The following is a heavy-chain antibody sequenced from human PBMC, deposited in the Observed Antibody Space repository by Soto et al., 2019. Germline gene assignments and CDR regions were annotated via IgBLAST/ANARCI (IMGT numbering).Heavy chain of an antibody. V-gene: IGHV3-21*01. CDR1: GFTFSSYS. CDR3: AVVSGYCSSTSCYPYYYYGMDV. Sequence: GVLRLSCAAPGFTFSSYSMNWVRQAPGKGLEWVSSISSSSSYIYYADSVKGRFTISRDNAKNSLYLQMNSLRAEDTAVYYCAVVSGYCSSTSCYPYYYYGMDVWGQGTTVTVSS. J-gene: IGHJ6*02. CDR2: ISSSSSYI. D-gene: IGHD2-2*03.